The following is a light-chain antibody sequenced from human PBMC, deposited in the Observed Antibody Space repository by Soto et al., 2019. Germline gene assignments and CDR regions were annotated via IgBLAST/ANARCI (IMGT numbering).Light chain of an antibody. J-gene: IGLJ1*01. V-gene: IGLV2-23*02. Sequence: QAASVSGSPGQSITISCTGTSSDVGSYNLVSWYQQHPGKAPKLMIFEVTKRPSGVSSRFSGSKSDNTASLTISGLQTEDEADYYCCSYAGSSTHYVFGTGTKVTVL. CDR1: SSDVGSYNL. CDR3: CSYAGSSTHYV. CDR2: EVT.